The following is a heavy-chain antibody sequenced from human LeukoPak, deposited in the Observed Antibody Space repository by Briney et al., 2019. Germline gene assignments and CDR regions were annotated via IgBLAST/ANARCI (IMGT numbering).Heavy chain of an antibody. CDR1: GYSFTSYW. D-gene: IGHD3-10*01. Sequence: GESLKISCKGSGYSFTSYWIGWVRQMPGKGLGWMGIIYPGDSDTRYSPSFQGQVTISADKSISTAYLQWSSLKASDTAMYYCARHARHYYGSGSYEAKYYFDYWGQGTLVTVSS. V-gene: IGHV5-51*01. CDR3: ARHARHYYGSGSYEAKYYFDY. J-gene: IGHJ4*02. CDR2: IYPGDSDT.